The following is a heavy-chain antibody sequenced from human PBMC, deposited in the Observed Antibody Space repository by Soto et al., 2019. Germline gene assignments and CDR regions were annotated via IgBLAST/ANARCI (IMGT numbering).Heavy chain of an antibody. V-gene: IGHV1-69*01. D-gene: IGHD5-18*01. CDR1: GGTFSSYA. CDR3: ARRGYSYGAYYYYYGMDV. J-gene: IGHJ6*02. CDR2: IIPIFGTA. Sequence: QVQLVQSGAEVKKPGSSVKVSCKASGGTFSSYAISWVRQAPGQGLEWMGGIIPIFGTANYAQKFQGRVTITADESTSTADMELSSLRSEDTAVYYCARRGYSYGAYYYYYGMDVWGQGTTVTVSS.